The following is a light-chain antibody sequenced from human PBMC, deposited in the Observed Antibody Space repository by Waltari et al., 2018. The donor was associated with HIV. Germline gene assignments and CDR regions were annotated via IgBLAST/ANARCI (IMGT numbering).Light chain of an antibody. J-gene: IGLJ2*01. V-gene: IGLV2-8*01. CDR1: SRDVGAYNL. CDR2: AVT. Sequence: QSALTQPPSASGSPGRSVPISCTGTSRDVGAYNLVSWYQQRPGEAPKLMIYAVTKRPSGVPARFSGSKSGNTASLTVSGLQAEDEADYYCSSYAGSATLAFGGGTKLTVL. CDR3: SSYAGSATLA.